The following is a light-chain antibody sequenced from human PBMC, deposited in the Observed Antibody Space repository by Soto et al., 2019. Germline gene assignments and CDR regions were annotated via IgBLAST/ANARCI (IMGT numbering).Light chain of an antibody. J-gene: IGKJ2*01. CDR3: QQLNPYSRVT. CDR2: AAS. V-gene: IGKV1-9*01. Sequence: DIQLTQSPSFLSASVGDRVTITCRASQGISSYLAWYQQKPGRAPKLLSFAASTLQSGVPSRFSGSGSGTEFTLTISSLQPEDFATYYCQQLNPYSRVTFGQGTKLEIK. CDR1: QGISSY.